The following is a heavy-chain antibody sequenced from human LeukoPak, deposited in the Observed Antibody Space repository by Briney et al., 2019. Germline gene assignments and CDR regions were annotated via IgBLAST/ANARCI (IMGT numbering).Heavy chain of an antibody. CDR3: ARMDIGLVRD. CDR2: ISGSGGRT. V-gene: IGHV3-23*01. J-gene: IGHJ4*02. D-gene: IGHD3-10*01. Sequence: RGSLRLSCAASGFTFSSYAMSWVRQAPGKRLEWVSVISGSGGRTSYADSVKGRFTVSRDNAKNSLSLQMNSLRAEDTAVYYCARMDIGLVRDWGQGTLVTVSS. CDR1: GFTFSSYA.